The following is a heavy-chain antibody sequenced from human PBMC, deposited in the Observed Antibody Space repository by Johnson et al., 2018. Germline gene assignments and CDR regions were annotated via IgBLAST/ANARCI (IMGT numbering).Heavy chain of an antibody. CDR3: AKNVRGVTGYMDV. V-gene: IGHV3-30*18. CDR1: GFTFSSYG. J-gene: IGHJ6*03. D-gene: IGHD3-10*01. Sequence: QVQLVESGGGVVQPGRSLRLSCAASGFTFSSYGMHWVRQAPGKGLEWGAVISYDGSNKYYADSVKGRFTISRDNSKNTLDLQMNSLRAEDTAVYYCAKNVRGVTGYMDVWGKGTTVTVSS. CDR2: ISYDGSNK.